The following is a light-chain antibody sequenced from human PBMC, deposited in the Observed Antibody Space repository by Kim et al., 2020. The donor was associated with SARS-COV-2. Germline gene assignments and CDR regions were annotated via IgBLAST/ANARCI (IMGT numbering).Light chain of an antibody. CDR1: SSNIGSNT. Sequence: GQGVTISCSGSSSNIGSNTVNWYQQLPGTAPKLLIHSNDQRPSGVPDRFSGSKSDTSASLAISGLQSEDEADYYCAAWDDSLNGLVFGTGTKVTVL. J-gene: IGLJ1*01. CDR2: SND. V-gene: IGLV1-44*01. CDR3: AAWDDSLNGLV.